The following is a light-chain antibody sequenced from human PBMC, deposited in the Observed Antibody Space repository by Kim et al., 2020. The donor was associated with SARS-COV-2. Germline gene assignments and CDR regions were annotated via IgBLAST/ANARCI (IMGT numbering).Light chain of an antibody. V-gene: IGKV3-11*01. CDR2: DAF. CDR1: RSVGTS. Sequence: LSPGERATLACRASRSVGTSLAWYQQEPGQAPSLLIYDAFNRATGIPAMFSGSGSGTDFTLTISSLEPEDFAVYYCQQRSDWPLTFGGGTKVDIK. CDR3: QQRSDWPLT. J-gene: IGKJ4*01.